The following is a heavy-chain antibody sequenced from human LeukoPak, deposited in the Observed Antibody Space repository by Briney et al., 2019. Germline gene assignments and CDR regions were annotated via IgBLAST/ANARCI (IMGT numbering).Heavy chain of an antibody. Sequence: PGGSLRLSCAASGFTFSSYWMSWVRQAPGKGLEWVANIKQDGSEKYYVDSVKGRFTISRDNAKNSLYLQMNSLRAKDTAVYYCASLVGATFSPTDAFDIWGQGTMVTVSS. V-gene: IGHV3-7*01. D-gene: IGHD1-26*01. CDR2: IKQDGSEK. CDR3: ASLVGATFSPTDAFDI. CDR1: GFTFSSYW. J-gene: IGHJ3*02.